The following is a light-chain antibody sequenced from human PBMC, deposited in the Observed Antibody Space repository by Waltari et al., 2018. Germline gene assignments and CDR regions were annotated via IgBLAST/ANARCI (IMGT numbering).Light chain of an antibody. Sequence: QSALTQPASVSGSPGQSTPISCPGTNIDVGAYNYFSWYQQFPGKAPKLLIYDVTNRPSGVSVRFSGSKSGTTASLTISGLQAEDEADYFCSSYTGSTTYVFGTGTKVTVL. CDR2: DVT. V-gene: IGLV2-14*03. CDR3: SSYTGSTTYV. CDR1: NIDVGAYNY. J-gene: IGLJ1*01.